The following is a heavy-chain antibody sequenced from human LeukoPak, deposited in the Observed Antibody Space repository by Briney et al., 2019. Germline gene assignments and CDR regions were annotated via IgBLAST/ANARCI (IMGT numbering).Heavy chain of an antibody. Sequence: GGSLRLSCAASGFTFSSYEMNWVRQAPGKGLEWVSYISSSGSTIYYADSVKGRFTISRDNAKNSLYLQMNSLRAEDTAVYYCARLLRGYYGSGIWGQGTLVTVSS. CDR2: ISSSGSTI. V-gene: IGHV3-48*03. J-gene: IGHJ4*02. CDR1: GFTFSSYE. D-gene: IGHD3-10*01. CDR3: ARLLRGYYGSGI.